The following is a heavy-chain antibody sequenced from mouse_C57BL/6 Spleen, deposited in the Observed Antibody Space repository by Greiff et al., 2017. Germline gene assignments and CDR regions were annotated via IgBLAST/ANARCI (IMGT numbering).Heavy chain of an antibody. D-gene: IGHD2-3*01. CDR3: ARGEDGPWFAY. CDR1: GYTFTDYN. CDR2: INPNNGGT. Sequence: EVQLVESGPELVKPGASVKMSCKASGYTFTDYNMHWVKQSHGKSLEWIGYINPNNGGTSYNQKFKGKATLTVNKSSSTAYMELRSLTSEDSAVYYCARGEDGPWFAYWGQGTLVTVSA. V-gene: IGHV1-22*01. J-gene: IGHJ3*01.